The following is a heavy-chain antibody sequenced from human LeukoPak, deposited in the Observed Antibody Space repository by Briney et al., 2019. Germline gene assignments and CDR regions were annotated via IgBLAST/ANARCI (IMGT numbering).Heavy chain of an antibody. Sequence: SVKVSCKASGGTFSSYAISWVRQAPGQGLEWMRRIIPILGIANYAQKFQGRVTITADKSTSTAYMELSSLRSEDTAVYYCARGGSGSYYYFDYWGQGTLVTVSS. D-gene: IGHD3-10*01. V-gene: IGHV1-69*04. J-gene: IGHJ4*02. CDR2: IIPILGIA. CDR1: GGTFSSYA. CDR3: ARGGSGSYYYFDY.